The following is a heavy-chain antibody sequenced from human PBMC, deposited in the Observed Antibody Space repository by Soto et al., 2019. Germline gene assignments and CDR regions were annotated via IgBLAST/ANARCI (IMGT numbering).Heavy chain of an antibody. J-gene: IGHJ6*02. CDR3: ARDSCGGDCYPGHYYYGMDV. V-gene: IGHV1-69*13. CDR1: GGTFSSYA. CDR2: IIPIFGTA. D-gene: IGHD2-21*02. Sequence: SVKVSCKASGGTFSSYAISWVRQAPGQGLEWMGGIIPIFGTANYAQKFQGRVTITADESTSTAYMELSSLRSEDTAVYYCARDSCGGDCYPGHYYYGMDVWGQGTTVTVS.